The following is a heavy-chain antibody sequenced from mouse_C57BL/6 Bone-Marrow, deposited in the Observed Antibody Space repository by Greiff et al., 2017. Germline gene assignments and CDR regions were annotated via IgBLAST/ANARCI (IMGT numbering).Heavy chain of an antibody. CDR1: GYSFTDYN. CDR2: INPNYGTT. V-gene: IGHV1-39*01. Sequence: VQLKQSGPELVKPGASVKISCKASGYSFTDYNMTWVKQSNGKSLEWIGVINPNYGTTSYNQKFKGKATLTVDPSSSTAYMQLNSLTSEDSAVYTWARGYDYDYAMDYWGQGTSVTVSS. D-gene: IGHD2-4*01. CDR3: ARGYDYDYAMDY. J-gene: IGHJ4*01.